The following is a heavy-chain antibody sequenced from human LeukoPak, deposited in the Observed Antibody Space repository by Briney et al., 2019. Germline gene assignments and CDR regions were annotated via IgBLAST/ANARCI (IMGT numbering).Heavy chain of an antibody. CDR2: IYPGDSDT. V-gene: IGHV5-51*01. Sequence: GESLQISGQGSGYSFPNYWIALVRQLPGKGLKWMGIIYPGDSDTRYSPSFQGQVTFSADKSISTAYLQWSSLKASDTAMYYCARQSSLDVWGQGTTVTVSS. CDR3: ARQSSLDV. J-gene: IGHJ6*02. D-gene: IGHD6-6*01. CDR1: GYSFPNYW.